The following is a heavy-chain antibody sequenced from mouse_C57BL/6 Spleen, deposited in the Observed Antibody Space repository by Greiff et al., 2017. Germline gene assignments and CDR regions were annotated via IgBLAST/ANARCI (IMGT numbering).Heavy chain of an antibody. V-gene: IGHV1-69*01. J-gene: IGHJ3*01. CDR3: ARGVPFAY. CDR1: GYTFTSYW. CDR2: IDPSDSYS. Sequence: QVQLKQPGAELVMPGASVKLSCKASGYTFTSYWMHWVKQRPGQGLEWIGEIDPSDSYSNYNQKFKGKSSLTVDKSSSTAYMQLSSLTSEDAAVCYCARGVPFAYWGQGTLVTVSA. D-gene: IGHD6-1*01.